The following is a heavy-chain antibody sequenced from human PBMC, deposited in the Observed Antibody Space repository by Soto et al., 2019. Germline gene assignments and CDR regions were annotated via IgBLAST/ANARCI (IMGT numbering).Heavy chain of an antibody. V-gene: IGHV1-46*03. J-gene: IGHJ4*02. D-gene: IGHD1-26*01. CDR3: ALGRGRPYYFDY. CDR2: INPTGGST. Sequence: ASVKVSCKSSRYTFSSHDVHWVRQAPGQGLEWMRLINPTGGSTNYAQTFQGRVTMTRDTSTSTVYMELSSLTSDDTAMYYCALGRGRPYYFDYWGQGSLVTVSS. CDR1: RYTFSSHD.